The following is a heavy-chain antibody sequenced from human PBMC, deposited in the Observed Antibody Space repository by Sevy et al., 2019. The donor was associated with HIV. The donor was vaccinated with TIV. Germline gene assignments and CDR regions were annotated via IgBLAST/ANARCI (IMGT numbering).Heavy chain of an antibody. CDR2: ISSSSSYI. CDR3: GRVDYVWGSYREYYFDY. V-gene: IGHV3-21*01. J-gene: IGHJ4*02. Sequence: GESLKISCAASGFTFSSYSMNWVRQAPGKGLEWVSSISSSSSYIYYADSVKGRFTISGDNAKNSLYLQMNSLRAEDAAGYYCGRVDYVWGSYREYYFDYWGQGTLVTVSS. D-gene: IGHD3-16*02. CDR1: GFTFSSYS.